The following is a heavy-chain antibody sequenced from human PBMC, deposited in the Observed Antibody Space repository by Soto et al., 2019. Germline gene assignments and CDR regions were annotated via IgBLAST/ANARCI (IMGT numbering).Heavy chain of an antibody. CDR1: GYTFTSYA. CDR2: INAGNGNT. V-gene: IGHV1-3*01. CDR3: ARDPGYSYGYN. J-gene: IGHJ4*02. D-gene: IGHD5-18*01. Sequence: GXSVKVSFKASGYTFTSYAMHLVRQAPGQRLEWMGWINAGNGNTKYSQKFQGRVTITRDTSASTAYMELSSLRSEDTAVYYCARDPGYSYGYNWGQGTLVTVSS.